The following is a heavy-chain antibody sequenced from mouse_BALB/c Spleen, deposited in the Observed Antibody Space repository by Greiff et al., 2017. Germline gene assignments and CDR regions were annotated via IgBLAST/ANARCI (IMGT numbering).Heavy chain of an antibody. CDR3: ARSYSVTTDTWFAY. V-gene: IGHV1S81*02. CDR2: INPSNGRT. Sequence: VQLQQPGAELVKPGASVKLSCKASGYTFTSYWMHWVKQRPGQGLEWIGEINPSNGRTNYNEKFKSKATLTVDKSSSTAYMQLSSLTSEDSAVYYCARSYSVTTDTWFAYWGQGTLVTVSA. J-gene: IGHJ3*01. D-gene: IGHD1-1*01. CDR1: GYTFTSYW.